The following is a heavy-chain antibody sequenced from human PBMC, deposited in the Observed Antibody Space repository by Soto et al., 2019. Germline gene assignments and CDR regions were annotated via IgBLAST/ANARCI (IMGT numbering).Heavy chain of an antibody. D-gene: IGHD3-22*01. J-gene: IGHJ4*02. CDR2: ISSDGSNE. Sequence: QVQLVESGGGVVQPGRFLRLSCAASGFTFSTYGMHWVRQPPGKGLEWVAVISSDGSNEHYADPVKGRFTISRDNSKNTLYLQMNSLRVEDTAVYYCAKTITTYSGDSRGRGALVDYWGQGTLVTVSS. CDR3: AKTITTYSGDSRGRGALVDY. CDR1: GFTFSTYG. V-gene: IGHV3-30*18.